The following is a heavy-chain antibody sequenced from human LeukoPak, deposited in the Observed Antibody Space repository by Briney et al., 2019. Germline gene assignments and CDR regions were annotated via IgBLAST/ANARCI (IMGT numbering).Heavy chain of an antibody. J-gene: IGHJ4*02. CDR2: ISGSGGST. D-gene: IGHD1-7*01. V-gene: IGHV3-23*01. Sequence: QAGGSLRLSCAASGFTFSSYAMSWVRQAPGKGLEWVSAISGSGGSTYYADSVKGRFTISRDNSKNTLYLQVNSLRAEDTAVYYCAKSMVLELPFYFNYWGQGTLVTASS. CDR1: GFTFSSYA. CDR3: AKSMVLELPFYFNY.